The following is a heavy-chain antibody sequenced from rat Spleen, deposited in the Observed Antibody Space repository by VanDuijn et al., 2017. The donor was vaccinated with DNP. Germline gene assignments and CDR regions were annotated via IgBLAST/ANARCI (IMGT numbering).Heavy chain of an antibody. CDR1: GYSITSSYR. D-gene: IGHD1-6*01. CDR2: VNSAGST. V-gene: IGHV3-3*01. J-gene: IGHJ2*01. CDR3: ARGDILRSFDY. Sequence: EVQLQESGPGLVKPSQSFSLTCSVTGYSITSSYRWNWIRKLPGNKLEVMGSVNSAGSTNYNPSLKSRISITRDTSKNQFFLQVNSVTTEDTDTYYCARGDILRSFDYWGQGVMVTVSS.